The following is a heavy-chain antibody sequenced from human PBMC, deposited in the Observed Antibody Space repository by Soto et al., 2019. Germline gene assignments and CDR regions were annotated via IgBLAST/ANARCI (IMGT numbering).Heavy chain of an antibody. D-gene: IGHD3-16*01. CDR1: GFTFSSYG. Sequence: TGGSLRLSCAASGFTFSSYGMHWVRQAPGKGLEWVAVISYDGSNKYYADSVKGRFTISRDNSKNTLYLQMNSLRAEDTAVYYCAKDLMGATFDYGVDVWGQGTTVTVSS. CDR3: AKDLMGATFDYGVDV. J-gene: IGHJ6*02. CDR2: ISYDGSNK. V-gene: IGHV3-30*18.